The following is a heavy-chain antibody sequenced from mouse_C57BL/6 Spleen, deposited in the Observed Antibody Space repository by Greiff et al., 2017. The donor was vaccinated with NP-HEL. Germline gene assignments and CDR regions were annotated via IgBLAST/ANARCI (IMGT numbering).Heavy chain of an antibody. J-gene: IGHJ1*03. Sequence: EVQLQQSGPELVKPGASVKISCKASGYTFTDYYMNWVKQSHGKSLEWIGDINPNNGGTSYNQKFKGKATLTVDKSSSTAYMELRSLTSEDSAVYYCATIYYDYDVSAFDVWGTGTTVTVSS. CDR1: GYTFTDYY. D-gene: IGHD2-4*01. CDR3: ATIYYDYDVSAFDV. CDR2: INPNNGGT. V-gene: IGHV1-26*01.